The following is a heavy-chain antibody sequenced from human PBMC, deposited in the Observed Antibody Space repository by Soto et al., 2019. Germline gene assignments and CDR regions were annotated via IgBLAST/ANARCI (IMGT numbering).Heavy chain of an antibody. J-gene: IGHJ4*02. D-gene: IGHD3-22*01. V-gene: IGHV4-61*08. CDR2: IYYSGST. Sequence: SETLSLTCAVSGGSISSGGYSWSWIRQPPGKGLEWIGYIYYSGSTNYNPSLKSRVTISVDTSKNQFSLKLSSVTAADTAVYYCAIDPRDYYDSSGYSSWYFDYWGQGTQVTVSS. CDR3: AIDPRDYYDSSGYSSWYFDY. CDR1: GGSISSGGYS.